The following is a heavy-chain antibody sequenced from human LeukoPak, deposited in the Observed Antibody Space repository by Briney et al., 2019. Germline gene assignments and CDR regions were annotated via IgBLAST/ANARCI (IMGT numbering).Heavy chain of an antibody. CDR2: ITPNSGAT. J-gene: IGHJ4*02. Sequence: ASVKVSCKASGYTFTDYYMHWVRQAPGQGLEWMGWITPNSGATKYAQKFRGRVSMTRDTSINTAYMELSRLRSDDTAIYYCARVSRFYYDSSGDFDYWGQGTLVTVSA. D-gene: IGHD3-22*01. V-gene: IGHV1-2*02. CDR3: ARVSRFYYDSSGDFDY. CDR1: GYTFTDYY.